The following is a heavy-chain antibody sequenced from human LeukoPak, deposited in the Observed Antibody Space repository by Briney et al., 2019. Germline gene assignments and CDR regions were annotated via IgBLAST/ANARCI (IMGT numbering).Heavy chain of an antibody. Sequence: SETLSLTCTVSGGSISGSYWSWIRQPPGKGLEWIGYIYYSGDSNYNPSLKSRATISLDTSKNQFSLKVSSVTSADTAIYYCARHTYARPFDSWGQGTLVTVSS. J-gene: IGHJ4*02. CDR2: IYYSGDS. CDR1: GGSISGSY. D-gene: IGHD6-6*01. CDR3: ARHTYARPFDS. V-gene: IGHV4-59*08.